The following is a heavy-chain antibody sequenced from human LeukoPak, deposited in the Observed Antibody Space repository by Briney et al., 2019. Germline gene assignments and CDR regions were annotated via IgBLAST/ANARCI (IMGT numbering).Heavy chain of an antibody. CDR1: GGSFSGYY. J-gene: IGHJ4*02. D-gene: IGHD2/OR15-2a*01. CDR3: ARDSIFNRPPQGGDY. Sequence: SETLSLTCAVYGGSFSGYYWGWIRQPPGKGLEWIGSIYYSGSTYYNPSLKSRVTISVDTSKNQFSLKLSSVTAADTAVYYCARDSIFNRPPQGGDYWGQGTLVTVSS. V-gene: IGHV4-34*01. CDR2: IYYSGST.